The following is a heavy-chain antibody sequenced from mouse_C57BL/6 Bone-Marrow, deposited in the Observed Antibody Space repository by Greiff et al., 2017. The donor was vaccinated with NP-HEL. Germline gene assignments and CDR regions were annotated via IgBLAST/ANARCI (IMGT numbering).Heavy chain of an antibody. V-gene: IGHV8-8*01. D-gene: IGHD1-1*01. CDR2: IWWDDDK. CDR1: GFSLSTFGMG. CDR3: ARIRGPYYYGSSNFDY. J-gene: IGHJ2*01. Sequence: QVTLKESGPGILQPSQTLSLTCSFSGFSLSTFGMGVGWIRQPSGKGLEWLAHIWWDDDKYYNPALKSRLTISKDTSKNQVFLKIANVDTADTATYYCARIRGPYYYGSSNFDYWGQGTTLTVSS.